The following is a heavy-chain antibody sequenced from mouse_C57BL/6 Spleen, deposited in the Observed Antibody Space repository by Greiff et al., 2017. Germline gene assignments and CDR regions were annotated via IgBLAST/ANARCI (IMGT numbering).Heavy chain of an antibody. J-gene: IGHJ2*01. CDR3: ANSDSSSYFTLFDY. Sequence: QVQLQQSGPELVKPGASVKLSCKASGYAFSSSWMNWVKQRPGKGLEWIGRIYPGDGDTNYNGKFKGKATLTADKSSNTAYMQLSSLTSEDSAVYACANSDSSSYFTLFDYWGQGTTLTVSS. CDR2: IYPGDGDT. D-gene: IGHD1-1*01. CDR1: GYAFSSSW. V-gene: IGHV1-82*01.